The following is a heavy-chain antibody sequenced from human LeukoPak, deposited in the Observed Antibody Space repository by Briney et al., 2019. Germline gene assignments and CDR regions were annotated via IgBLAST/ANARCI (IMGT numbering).Heavy chain of an antibody. CDR1: GFTFSSYS. J-gene: IGHJ4*02. CDR3: ARDHEIVGATYLDL. Sequence: GGSLCLSCAASGFTFSSYSMNWVCQAPGKGLEWVSYISSSSSSTIYYADSVKGRFTISRDNAKNSLYLQMNSLRDEDTAVYYCARDHEIVGATYLDLWARETVLTVSS. V-gene: IGHV3-48*02. CDR2: ISSSSSSTI. D-gene: IGHD1-26*01.